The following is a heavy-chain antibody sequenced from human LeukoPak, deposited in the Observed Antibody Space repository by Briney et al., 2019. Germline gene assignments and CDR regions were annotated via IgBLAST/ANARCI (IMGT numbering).Heavy chain of an antibody. CDR1: GSAFSSYW. D-gene: IGHD5-18*01. V-gene: IGHV3-74*01. J-gene: IGHJ4*02. CDR2: INITRTRT. Sequence: PGGALRLSCAASGSAFSSYWMHWLRQAPGKGLPSVAFINITRTRTYYAESVKGRFTVARYNAENTLFLQMNSARAEDTVEYFCGRDSGYNYGRVYFDYWGQGTPVNVSS. CDR3: GRDSGYNYGRVYFDY.